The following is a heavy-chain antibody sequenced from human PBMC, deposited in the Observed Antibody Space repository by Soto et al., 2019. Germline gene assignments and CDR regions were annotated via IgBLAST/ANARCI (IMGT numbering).Heavy chain of an antibody. CDR2: ISAYNGNT. CDR3: AWAYCGGDCYTNWFDP. D-gene: IGHD2-21*02. J-gene: IGHJ5*02. V-gene: IGHV1-18*04. CDR1: GYTFTSYG. Sequence: ASVKVSCKASGYTFTSYGISWLRQSPGQGLEWMGWISAYNGNTNYAQKLQGRVTMTTDTSTSTAYMELRSLRSDDTAVYYCAWAYCGGDCYTNWFDPWGQGTLVTAPQ.